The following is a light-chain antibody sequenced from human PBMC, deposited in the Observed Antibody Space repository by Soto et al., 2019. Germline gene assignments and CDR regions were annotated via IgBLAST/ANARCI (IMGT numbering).Light chain of an antibody. J-gene: IGKJ3*01. CDR1: QGIRKY. CDR2: DAC. CDR3: QPYSSYPFT. Sequence: DIQMTQSPSSLSASVGDRVTITCRASQGIRKYLAWFQQKPAKAPKSLIYDACSLHSGVPSKFSGSASWTDFTLTINSLQPEYFATYDCQPYSSYPFTFGPGTKVDIK. V-gene: IGKV1-16*02.